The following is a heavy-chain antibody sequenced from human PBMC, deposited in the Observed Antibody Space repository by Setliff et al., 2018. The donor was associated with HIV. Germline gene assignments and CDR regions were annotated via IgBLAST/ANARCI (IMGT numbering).Heavy chain of an antibody. D-gene: IGHD1-26*01. J-gene: IGHJ4*02. V-gene: IGHV3-48*01. Sequence: PGGSLRLSCAASGFSLRSYSMNWVRQAPGKGLEWVSYISSRGSTMFYADSVKGRFTISRDNAKNSLYLQMNSLRIEDTAVYYCAKENGIDSYFHYWGQGTLVTVSS. CDR2: ISSRGSTM. CDR1: GFSLRSYS. CDR3: AKENGIDSYFHY.